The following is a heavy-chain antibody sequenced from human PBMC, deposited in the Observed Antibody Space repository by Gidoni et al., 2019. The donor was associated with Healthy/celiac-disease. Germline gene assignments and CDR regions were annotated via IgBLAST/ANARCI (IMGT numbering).Heavy chain of an antibody. CDR1: GGTFSSYA. V-gene: IGHV1-69*01. D-gene: IGHD3-9*01. Sequence: QVQLVQSGAEVKKPGSSVKVSCKASGGTFSSYAISWVRQAPGQGLEWMGGIIPILGTANYAQKFQGRVTITADESTSTAYMELSSLRSEDTAVYYCARDFDPVVNRRHSDAFDIWGQGTMVTVSS. CDR2: IIPILGTA. J-gene: IGHJ3*02. CDR3: ARDFDPVVNRRHSDAFDI.